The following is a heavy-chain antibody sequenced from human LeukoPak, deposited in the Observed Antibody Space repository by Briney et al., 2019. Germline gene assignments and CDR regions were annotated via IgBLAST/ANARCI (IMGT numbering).Heavy chain of an antibody. J-gene: IGHJ4*02. CDR2: IYHSGST. V-gene: IGHV4-4*02. CDR3: ARVSGSSWYFGGYLSY. Sequence: SETLSLTCAVSGGSISSSNWWSWVRQPPGKGLEWIGEIYHSGSTNYNPSLKSRVTISVDKSKNQFSLKLSSVTAADTAVYYCARVSGSSWYFGGYLSYWGQGTLVTVSS. CDR1: GGSISSSNW. D-gene: IGHD6-13*01.